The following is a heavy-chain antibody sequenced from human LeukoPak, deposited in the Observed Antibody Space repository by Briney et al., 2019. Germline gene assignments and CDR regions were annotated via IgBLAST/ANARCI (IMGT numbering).Heavy chain of an antibody. Sequence: PGGSLRLSCAASGFIVSSNYISRVRQAPAKGLEWVSLIYSGGSTYYADSVKGRFSISRDNSKNTLFLQMNSLRAEDTAVYYCATDAHWGQGTLVTVSS. CDR1: GFIVSSNY. CDR3: ATDAH. CDR2: IYSGGST. J-gene: IGHJ4*02. V-gene: IGHV3-53*01.